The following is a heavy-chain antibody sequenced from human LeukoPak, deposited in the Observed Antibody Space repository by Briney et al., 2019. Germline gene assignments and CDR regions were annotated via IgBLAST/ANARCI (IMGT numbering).Heavy chain of an antibody. J-gene: IGHJ4*02. D-gene: IGHD3-10*01. V-gene: IGHV3-15*01. CDR1: GFIFSDYY. CDR3: TTDAMVRGHVDY. Sequence: KPGGSLRLSCAASGFIFSDYYMNWIRQAPGKGLEWVGRIKSKTDGGTTDYAAPVKGRFTISRDDSKNTLYLQMNSLKTEDTAVYYCTTDAMVRGHVDYWGQGTLVTVSS. CDR2: IKSKTDGGTT.